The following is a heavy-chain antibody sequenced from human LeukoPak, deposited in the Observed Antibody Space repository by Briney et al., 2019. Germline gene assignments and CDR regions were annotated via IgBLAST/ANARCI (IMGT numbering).Heavy chain of an antibody. CDR3: ARSGRYSGPAFDY. CDR2: IYTSGST. Sequence: PSETLSLTCTVSGGSISNYYWSWIRQPPGKGLEWIGYIYTSGSTNYNPSLESRVTISVDTSKNQFSLKLSSVTAADTAVYYCARSGRYSGPAFDYWGQGILVTVSS. J-gene: IGHJ4*02. D-gene: IGHD1-26*01. V-gene: IGHV4-4*09. CDR1: GGSISNYY.